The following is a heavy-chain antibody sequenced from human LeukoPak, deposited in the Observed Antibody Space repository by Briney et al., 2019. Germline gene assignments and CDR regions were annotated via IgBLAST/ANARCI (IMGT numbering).Heavy chain of an antibody. V-gene: IGHV3-15*01. D-gene: IGHD1-26*01. Sequence: GGSLRLSCAASAFTFSNALMTWVRQAPGKGLEWLGHIKSKSDGGTTDCAAPFKGRLTISRDDSKNTLYLQMNSLKAEDTAVYYCTTWDGVDWGQGTMVTVSS. J-gene: IGHJ3*01. CDR1: AFTFSNAL. CDR3: TTWDGVD. CDR2: IKSKSDGGTT.